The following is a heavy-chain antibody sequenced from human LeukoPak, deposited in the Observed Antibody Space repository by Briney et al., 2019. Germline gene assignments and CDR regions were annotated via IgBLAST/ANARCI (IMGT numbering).Heavy chain of an antibody. CDR3: AREPDGSQDTAMESY. D-gene: IGHD5-18*01. CDR2: ISSSGSTI. V-gene: IGHV3-11*01. J-gene: IGHJ4*02. CDR1: GFTFSDYY. Sequence: GGSLRLSCAASGFTFSDYYMSWIRQAPGKGLEWVSYISSSGSTIYYADSVKGRFTISRDNAKNSLYLQMNSLRAEDTAVYYCAREPDGSQDTAMESYWGQGTLVTVSS.